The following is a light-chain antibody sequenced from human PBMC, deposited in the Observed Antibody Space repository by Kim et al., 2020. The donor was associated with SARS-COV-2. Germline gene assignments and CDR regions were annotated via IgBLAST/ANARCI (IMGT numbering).Light chain of an antibody. CDR2: KTS. CDR3: QQTYSRPLT. V-gene: IGKV1-39*01. CDR1: QTIGDF. Sequence: VSVGDRVTSTCRASQTIGDFLSWYKQRPGKAPDLLIFKTSTLQTGVPSRFSGSGSGTDFTLTISNLQPEDVATYYCQQTYSRPLTFGGGTKVDIK. J-gene: IGKJ4*01.